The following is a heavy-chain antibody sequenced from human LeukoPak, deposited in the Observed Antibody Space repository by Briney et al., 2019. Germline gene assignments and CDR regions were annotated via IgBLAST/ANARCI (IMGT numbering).Heavy chain of an antibody. CDR2: IIPIFGTA. CDR1: GGTFSSYA. CDR3: ARGEMATVYFDY. J-gene: IGHJ4*02. Sequence: SVKVSCKASGGTFSSYAISWVRQAPGQGLEWMGGIIPIFGTANYAQKFQGRVTITTDESTSTAYMELSSLRSEDTAAYYCARGEMATVYFDYWGQETLVTVSS. D-gene: IGHD5-24*01. V-gene: IGHV1-69*05.